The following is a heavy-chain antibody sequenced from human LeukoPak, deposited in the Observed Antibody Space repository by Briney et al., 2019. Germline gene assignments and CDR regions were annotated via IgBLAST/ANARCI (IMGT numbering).Heavy chain of an antibody. CDR2: ISWNSGSI. Sequence: GGSLRLSCAASGFTFDDYTMHWGRQAPGKGLEWVSGISWNSGSIGYADSVKGRFTNSRDNAKNSLYLQMNSLRGDDTALYYCAKDRRNDFDYWGQGTLVTVSS. V-gene: IGHV3-9*01. D-gene: IGHD1-14*01. J-gene: IGHJ4*02. CDR3: AKDRRNDFDY. CDR1: GFTFDDYT.